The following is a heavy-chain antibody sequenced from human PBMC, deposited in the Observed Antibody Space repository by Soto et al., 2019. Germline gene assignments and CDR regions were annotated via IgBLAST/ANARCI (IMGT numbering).Heavy chain of an antibody. CDR1: GFTLTELS. V-gene: IGHV1-24*01. D-gene: IGHD5-12*01. CDR3: AATYTVATITIDY. Sequence: ASVKVSCKVSGFTLTELSIHWVRQAPGKGLEWMGGFDPEDGETIYAQKFQGRVTMTEDTSTDTTYMDLSSLRSEDTAVYYCAATYTVATITIDYWGQGTLVTVSS. J-gene: IGHJ4*01. CDR2: FDPEDGET.